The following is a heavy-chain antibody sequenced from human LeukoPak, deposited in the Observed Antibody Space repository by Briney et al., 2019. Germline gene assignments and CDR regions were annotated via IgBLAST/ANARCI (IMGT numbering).Heavy chain of an antibody. V-gene: IGHV4-39*01. Sequence: PSETLSLTCTVSGGSISSSSYYWGWIRQPPGKGLEWIGSIYYSGSTYYNPSLKSRVTISVDTSKNQFSLKLSSVTAADTAVYYCARKLDVVVPAASIWFDPWGQGTLVTVSS. CDR1: GGSISSSSYY. J-gene: IGHJ5*02. CDR2: IYYSGST. D-gene: IGHD2-2*01. CDR3: ARKLDVVVPAASIWFDP.